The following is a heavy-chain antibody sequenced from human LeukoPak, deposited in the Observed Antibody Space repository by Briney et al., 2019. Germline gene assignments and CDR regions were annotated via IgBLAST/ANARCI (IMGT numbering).Heavy chain of an antibody. CDR2: IYYSGST. CDR1: GGSISSSSYY. CDR3: ARHIPPGIAVAAVDY. V-gene: IGHV4-39*01. D-gene: IGHD6-19*01. J-gene: IGHJ4*02. Sequence: PSETLSLTCTVSGGSISSSSYYWGWIRQPPGKGLEWIGSIYYSGSTYYNPSLKSRVTISVDTSKNQFSLKLSSVTAADTAVYYCARHIPPGIAVAAVDYWGQGTLVTVSS.